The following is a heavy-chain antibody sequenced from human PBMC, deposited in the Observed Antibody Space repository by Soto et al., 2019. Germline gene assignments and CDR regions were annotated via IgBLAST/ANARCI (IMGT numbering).Heavy chain of an antibody. CDR2: ISYDGSNK. CDR3: AKDGD. D-gene: IGHD7-27*01. J-gene: IGHJ6*02. CDR1: GFTFSSYG. V-gene: IGHV3-30*18. Sequence: QVQLVESGGGVVQPGRSLRLSCAASGFTFSSYGMHWVRQAPGKGLEWVAVISYDGSNKYYADSVKGRFTISRDNSKNTLDLQMNSLRAEDTAVYYCAKDGDWGQGTTVTVSS.